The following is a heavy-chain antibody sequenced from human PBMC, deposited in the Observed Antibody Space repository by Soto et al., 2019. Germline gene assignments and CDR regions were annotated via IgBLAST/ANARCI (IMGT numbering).Heavy chain of an antibody. CDR3: ARDSATMVRGAKGSGMDV. CDR2: INPNSGGT. J-gene: IGHJ6*02. CDR1: GYTFTGYY. V-gene: IGHV1-2*02. Sequence: VQLVQSGAEVKKPGASVKVSCKASGYTFTGYYMHWVRQAPGQGLEWMGWINPNSGGTNYAQKFQGRVTMTRDTSISTAYMELSRLRSDDTAVYYCARDSATMVRGAKGSGMDVWGQGTTVTVSS. D-gene: IGHD3-10*01.